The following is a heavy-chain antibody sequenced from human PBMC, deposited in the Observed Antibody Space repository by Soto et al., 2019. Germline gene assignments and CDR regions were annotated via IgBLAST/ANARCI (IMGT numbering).Heavy chain of an antibody. CDR1: GFTFSDNW. CDR2: ISGDASST. J-gene: IGHJ4*02. D-gene: IGHD7-27*01. Sequence: EVKVVESGGGLVQPGGSLRLSCAVSGFTFSDNWMHWVRQPPGKGPVWVSRISGDASSTSYADSVKGRFTISRDSAKNTVYLQMDSLRVEDTAVYSCTRGGTRTTYWGLFDSWGQGTLVTVSS. CDR3: TRGGTRTTYWGLFDS. V-gene: IGHV3-74*01.